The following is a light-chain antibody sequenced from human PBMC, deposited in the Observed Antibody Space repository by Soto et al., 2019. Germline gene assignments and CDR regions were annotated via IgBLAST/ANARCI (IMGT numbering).Light chain of an antibody. CDR2: TND. J-gene: IGLJ2*01. V-gene: IGLV1-44*01. CDR3: APWDDSLDGPV. CDR1: SSNIGRNA. Sequence: QSVLTQPPSASGAPGQRVTISCSGSSSNIGRNAVNWYRQLPGTAPRLLIYTNDLRPSGVPDRVSASRSGTSASLAISGLQSEDEANFYCAPWDDSLDGPVFGGGTKLTVL.